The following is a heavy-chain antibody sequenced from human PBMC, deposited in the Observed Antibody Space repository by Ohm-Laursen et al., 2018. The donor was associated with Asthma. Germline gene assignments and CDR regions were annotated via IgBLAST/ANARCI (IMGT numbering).Heavy chain of an antibody. Sequence: SLRLSCAASGFTFSNAWMSWVRQAPGKGLEWVSAISGSGGSTYYADSVKGRFTISRDNSKNTLYLQMNSLRAEDTAVYYCAKLPLTSLEYDSSGYYLFDYWGQGTLVTVSS. V-gene: IGHV3-23*01. CDR3: AKLPLTSLEYDSSGYYLFDY. CDR1: GFTFSNAW. CDR2: ISGSGGST. J-gene: IGHJ4*02. D-gene: IGHD3-22*01.